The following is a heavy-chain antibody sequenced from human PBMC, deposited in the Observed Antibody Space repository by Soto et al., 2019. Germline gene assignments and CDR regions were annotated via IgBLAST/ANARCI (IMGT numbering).Heavy chain of an antibody. Sequence: EVQLVESGGGLVQPGGSLRLSCAASGFTFSTYWMHWVRQAPGTGLEWVSRIKGDGSSTSYADSVKGRFTISRDNAKNTLYLQMNSLGAEDTGVYWCARGIRNYYGVDVWGQGTTVTVSS. CDR1: GFTFSTYW. CDR3: ARGIRNYYGVDV. CDR2: IKGDGSST. J-gene: IGHJ6*02. V-gene: IGHV3-74*01.